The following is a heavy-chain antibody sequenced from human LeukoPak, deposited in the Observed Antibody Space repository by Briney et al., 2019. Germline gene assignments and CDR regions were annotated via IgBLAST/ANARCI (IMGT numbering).Heavy chain of an antibody. V-gene: IGHV4-39*07. Sequence: ASETLSLTCTVSGDSISSSSYYWGWIRQPPGKGLEWIGSIYYSGSTYYNPSLKSRVTISVDTSKNQFSLKLSSVTAADTAVYYCASRLPKYSSSWYAGLDWGQGTLVTVSS. D-gene: IGHD6-13*01. CDR2: IYYSGST. CDR1: GDSISSSSYY. J-gene: IGHJ4*02. CDR3: ASRLPKYSSSWYAGLD.